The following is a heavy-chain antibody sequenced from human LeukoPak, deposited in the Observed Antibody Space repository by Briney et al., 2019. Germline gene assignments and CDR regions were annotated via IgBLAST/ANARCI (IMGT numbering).Heavy chain of an antibody. CDR3: ARVSEYYLNAFDI. CDR1: GGSISSGGYS. V-gene: IGHV4-30-2*01. D-gene: IGHD3-16*01. J-gene: IGHJ3*02. Sequence: SETLSLTCAVSGGSISSGGYSWSWIRRPPGKGLGWIGCIYHSGSTYYNPSLKSRVTISVDRSKNQFSLKLSSVTAADTAVYYCARVSEYYLNAFDIWGQGTMVTVSS. CDR2: IYHSGST.